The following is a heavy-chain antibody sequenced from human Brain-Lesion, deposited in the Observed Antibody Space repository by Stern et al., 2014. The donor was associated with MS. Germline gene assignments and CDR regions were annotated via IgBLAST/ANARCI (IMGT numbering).Heavy chain of an antibody. D-gene: IGHD6-13*01. V-gene: IGHV3-9*01. CDR2: ISWNSGSI. CDR1: GFTFDDYA. CDR3: AKDSAYSSSWYDY. J-gene: IGHJ4*02. Sequence: VQSGRSLRLSCAASGFTFDDYAMHWVRQAPGKGLEWVSGISWNSGSIGYADSVKGRFTISRDNAKNSLYLQMNSLRAEDTALYYCAKDSAYSSSWYDYWGQGTLVTVSS.